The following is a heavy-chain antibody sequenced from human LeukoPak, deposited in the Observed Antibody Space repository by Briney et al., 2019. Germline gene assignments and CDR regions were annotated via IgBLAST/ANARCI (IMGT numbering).Heavy chain of an antibody. CDR1: GYSFTTYW. J-gene: IGHJ4*02. V-gene: IGHV5-51*01. D-gene: IGHD1-26*01. Sequence: GESLKISCKGSGYSFTTYWIGWVRQMPGKGLEWMGIIYPGDSDTRYSPSFQGQVTMSADKSISTVYLQWSSLKASDTAMYYCARQRGSYRSALDYWGQGTLVTVSS. CDR3: ARQRGSYRSALDY. CDR2: IYPGDSDT.